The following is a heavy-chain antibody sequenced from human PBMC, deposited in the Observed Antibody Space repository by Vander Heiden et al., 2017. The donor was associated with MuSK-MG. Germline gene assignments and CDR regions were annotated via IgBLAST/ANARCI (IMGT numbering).Heavy chain of an antibody. Sequence: QVQLQESGPGLVKPSETLSLTCSVSGGSMSTYYWNWIRQPPGKGLEWIGNIYYRGSTNYNPSLKSRVTISVDTSKNQFSLKLRSVTAADTAVYYCARDGGDWFDPWGQGTLVTVSS. CDR1: GGSMSTYY. D-gene: IGHD3-10*01. J-gene: IGHJ5*02. CDR2: IYYRGST. CDR3: ARDGGDWFDP. V-gene: IGHV4-59*01.